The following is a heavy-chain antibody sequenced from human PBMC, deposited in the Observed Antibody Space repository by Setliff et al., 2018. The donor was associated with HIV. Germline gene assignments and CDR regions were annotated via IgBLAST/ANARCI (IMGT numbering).Heavy chain of an antibody. CDR1: GDSINSDTYY. D-gene: IGHD4-17*01. J-gene: IGHJ4*02. V-gene: IGHV4-61*02. CDR2: IYSSGSI. CDR3: VRDDYGYNGKGFDY. Sequence: PSETLSLTCTVSGDSINSDTYYWSWIRQPAGKGLEWIGRIYSSGSIAYNPSFKSRVSISLDTSKNQFSLRLSSVTAADTAMYYCVRDDYGYNGKGFDYWGPGTLVTVSS.